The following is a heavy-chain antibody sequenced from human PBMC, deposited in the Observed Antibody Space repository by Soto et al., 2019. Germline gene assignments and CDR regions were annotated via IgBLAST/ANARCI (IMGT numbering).Heavy chain of an antibody. CDR1: GFTFSSYA. CDR3: ARDGYYSNYYYYGMDV. V-gene: IGHV3-30-3*01. D-gene: IGHD4-4*01. CDR2: ISSDGSNK. J-gene: IGHJ6*02. Sequence: GGSLRLSCAASGFTFSSYAIHWVRQAPGKGLEWVAVISSDGSNKYYADSVKGRFTISRDNFKDTLYLQMTTLRAEDTAVYYCARDGYYSNYYYYGMDVWGQGTTVTVS.